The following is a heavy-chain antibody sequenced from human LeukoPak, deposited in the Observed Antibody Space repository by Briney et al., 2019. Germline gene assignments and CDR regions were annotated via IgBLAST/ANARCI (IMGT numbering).Heavy chain of an antibody. CDR1: AFTFNNYW. J-gene: IGHJ4*02. CDR2: IKGDGSST. Sequence: QSGGSLRLSCVASAFTFNNYWMHWVRQAPGKGLVWVSRIKGDGSSTDYADSVRGRFTISRDNAKDTVYLQMNNLKTDDTAVYYCTAGAGYCGHTSCPGVIWGQGTLVTVSS. D-gene: IGHD2-2*01. V-gene: IGHV3-74*01. CDR3: TAGAGYCGHTSCPGVI.